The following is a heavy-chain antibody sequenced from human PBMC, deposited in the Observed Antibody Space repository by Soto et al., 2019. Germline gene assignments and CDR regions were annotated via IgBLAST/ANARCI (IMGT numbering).Heavy chain of an antibody. Sequence: GGSLRLSCEVSGFTFNSYEMTWVRQAPGKGLEWVSDISGSGSTINYADSVKGRFTISRDNAKNSLYLQMNSLRAEDTAVYYCARIRQINGISGTIDVFDIWGQGTTVTVSS. V-gene: IGHV3-48*03. CDR3: ARIRQINGISGTIDVFDI. CDR1: GFTFNSYE. J-gene: IGHJ3*02. D-gene: IGHD1-7*01. CDR2: ISGSGSTI.